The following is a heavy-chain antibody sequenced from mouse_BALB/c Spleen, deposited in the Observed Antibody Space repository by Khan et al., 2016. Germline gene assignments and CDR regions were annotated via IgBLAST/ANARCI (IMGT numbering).Heavy chain of an antibody. Sequence: EVQLQESGPGLVKPSQSLSLTCTVTGYSITSDYAWNWIRQFPGNQLEWMGYISYSGSTSYNPSLHSRISITRDTSKNQFFLQLNSLTTEDTATCYCARNYYGRSYWYFDVWGAGTTVTVSS. CDR3: ARNYYGRSYWYFDV. V-gene: IGHV3-2*02. CDR1: GYSITSDYA. D-gene: IGHD1-1*01. J-gene: IGHJ1*01. CDR2: ISYSGST.